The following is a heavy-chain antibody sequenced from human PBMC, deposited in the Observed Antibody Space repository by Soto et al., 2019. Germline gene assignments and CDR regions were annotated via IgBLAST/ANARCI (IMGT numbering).Heavy chain of an antibody. V-gene: IGHV3-48*02. J-gene: IGHJ4*02. Sequence: EVQLVESGGGLVQPGGSLRLSCAASGFTFTSYSMNWVRQAPGKGLEWISYITSSSSTTYADSVKGRFTISRDNAENSLSLQMNNLRDEVTAVYYCARDLNYGFDYWGQGILVTVSS. CDR2: ITSSSSTT. D-gene: IGHD4-17*01. CDR3: ARDLNYGFDY. CDR1: GFTFTSYS.